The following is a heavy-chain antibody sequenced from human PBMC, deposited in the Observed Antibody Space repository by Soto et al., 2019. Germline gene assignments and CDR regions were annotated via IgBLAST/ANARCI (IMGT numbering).Heavy chain of an antibody. CDR2: TYYRSKWYN. D-gene: IGHD6-19*01. CDR3: ARESGIAVALDAFDI. V-gene: IGHV6-1*01. J-gene: IGHJ3*02. CDR1: GDSVSSTRAA. Sequence: PSQTLSRTGAISGDSVSSTRAAWNWIRQSPSRGLEWLGRTYYRSKWYNDYAVSVKSRITINPDTSKNQFSLQLNSVTPEDTAVYYCARESGIAVALDAFDIWGQGTMVTVSS.